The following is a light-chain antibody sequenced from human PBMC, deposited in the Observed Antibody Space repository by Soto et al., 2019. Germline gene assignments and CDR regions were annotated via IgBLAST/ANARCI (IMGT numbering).Light chain of an antibody. CDR2: GAS. J-gene: IGKJ4*01. Sequence: EIVLTQSPGTLSLSPGERATLSCRAIQRLSNDIYLAWYQQKPGQAPRLLIYGASSRATGVPDRFSGSGSGTDFTLTISRLEPEDFAVYYCQQYSSSPLTFGGGTKVDI. V-gene: IGKV3-20*01. CDR1: QRLSNDIY. CDR3: QQYSSSPLT.